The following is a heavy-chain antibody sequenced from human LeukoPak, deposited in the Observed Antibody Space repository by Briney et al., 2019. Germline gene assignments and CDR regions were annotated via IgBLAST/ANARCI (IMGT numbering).Heavy chain of an antibody. CDR3: ARDDTYYYDSSGYPPFDY. J-gene: IGHJ4*02. D-gene: IGHD3-22*01. CDR1: GGTFSSYA. V-gene: IGHV1-69*05. Sequence: ASVKVSCKASGGTFSSYAISWVRQAPGQGLEWMGGIIPIFGTANYAQKFQGRVTITTDESTSTAYMELSSLRSEDTAVYYCARDDTYYYDSSGYPPFDYWGQGTLVTVSS. CDR2: IIPIFGTA.